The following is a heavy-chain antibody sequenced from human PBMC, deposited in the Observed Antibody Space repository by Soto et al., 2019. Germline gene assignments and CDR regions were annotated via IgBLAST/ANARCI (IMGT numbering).Heavy chain of an antibody. J-gene: IGHJ4*02. CDR3: AKDRVGGTFYTPLGF. CDR1: GFNFDNYG. CDR2: ITYDGSNK. Sequence: WGSLRLSCQASGFNFDNYGIHFFRQSPCKGLEWVAVITYDGSNKYYADSVKGRFTISRDNSKNTLSLHLNTLKPEDTAVYHCAKDRVGGTFYTPLGFWGQGTLVTVSS. V-gene: IGHV3-30*18. D-gene: IGHD1-7*01.